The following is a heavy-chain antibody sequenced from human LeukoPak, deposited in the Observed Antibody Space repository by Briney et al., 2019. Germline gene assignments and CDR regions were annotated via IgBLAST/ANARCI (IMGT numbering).Heavy chain of an antibody. D-gene: IGHD3-3*01. CDR1: GYTFTTYW. V-gene: IGHV5-51*01. CDR2: IHPGDSDI. J-gene: IGHJ4*02. Sequence: GESLKISCQGSGYTFTTYWIGWVRQMPGKGLEWMGIIHPGDSDIRYSPSFKGQVTISADKYISTAYLQWSNLKASDTAMYYCARQITISHFDYWGQGTLVTVSS. CDR3: ARQITISHFDY.